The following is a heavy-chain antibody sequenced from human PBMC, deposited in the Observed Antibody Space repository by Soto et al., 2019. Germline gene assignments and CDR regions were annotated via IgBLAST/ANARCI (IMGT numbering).Heavy chain of an antibody. CDR1: GFTFSSYA. CDR3: AKGGVTTSYYYYGMDV. J-gene: IGHJ6*02. V-gene: IGHV3-23*01. Sequence: EVQLLESGGGLVQPGGSLRLSCAASGFTFSSYAMSWVRQAPGKGLEWVSAISGSGGSTYYADSVKGRFTISRDNSKNTLYLKINSRRAEDTAVYYCAKGGVTTSYYYYGMDVWGQGTTVTVSS. CDR2: ISGSGGST. D-gene: IGHD4-17*01.